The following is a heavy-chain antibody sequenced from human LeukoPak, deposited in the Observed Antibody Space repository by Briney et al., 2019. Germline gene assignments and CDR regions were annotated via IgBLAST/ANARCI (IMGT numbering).Heavy chain of an antibody. D-gene: IGHD2-15*01. CDR1: GFTFSSYA. J-gene: IGHJ4*02. V-gene: IGHV3-23*01. Sequence: GGSLRLSCAASGFTFSSYAMSWVRQAPGKGLEWVSAISGSGGSTYYADSVKGRFTISRDNSKNTLYLQMNSLRAEDMAVYYCAKLIVVVVAATSDYWGQGTLVTVSS. CDR3: AKLIVVVVAATSDY. CDR2: ISGSGGST.